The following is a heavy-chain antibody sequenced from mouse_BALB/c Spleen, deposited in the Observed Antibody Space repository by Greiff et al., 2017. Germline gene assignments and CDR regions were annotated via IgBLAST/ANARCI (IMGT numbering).Heavy chain of an antibody. Sequence: QVQLKESGPGLVAPSQSLSITCTVSGFSLTSYGVHWVRQPPGKALEWLRVIWAGGSTNYNSALMSRLSISKDNSKSQVFLKMNSLQTDDTAMYYCARRGLPYFDYWGQGTTLTVSS. J-gene: IGHJ2*01. V-gene: IGHV2-9*02. CDR3: ARRGLPYFDY. CDR2: IWAGGST. CDR1: GFSLTSYG. D-gene: IGHD2-4*01.